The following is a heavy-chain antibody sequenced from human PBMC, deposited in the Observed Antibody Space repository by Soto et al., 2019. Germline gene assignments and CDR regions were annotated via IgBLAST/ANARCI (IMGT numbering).Heavy chain of an antibody. CDR3: ARSRSHCTNGVCYYYYCMDD. Sequence: SQTLSLTCAISGDSVSSNSAAWNWIRQSPSRGLEWLGRTYYRSKWYNDYAVSVKSRITINPDTSKNQFSLQLNSVTPEDTAVYYCARSRSHCTNGVCYYYYCMDDWGQGTTVTVSS. V-gene: IGHV6-1*01. CDR2: TYYRSKWYN. J-gene: IGHJ6*02. CDR1: GDSVSSNSAA. D-gene: IGHD2-8*01.